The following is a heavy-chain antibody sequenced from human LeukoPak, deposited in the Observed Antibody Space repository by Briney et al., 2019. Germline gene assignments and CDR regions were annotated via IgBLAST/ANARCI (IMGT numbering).Heavy chain of an antibody. Sequence: SETLSLTCTVSGGSVRGDRYYWNWIRQPPGKGLEWVGEIYHSGSTIYNPSLKSRVTISVDMSKNQFSLKLNSVTAADTAVYFCARDQMTAAGTGGLGYWGQGTLVTVSS. CDR3: ARDQMTAAGTGGLGY. CDR2: IYHSGST. J-gene: IGHJ4*02. V-gene: IGHV4-61*01. CDR1: GGSVRGDRYY. D-gene: IGHD6-13*01.